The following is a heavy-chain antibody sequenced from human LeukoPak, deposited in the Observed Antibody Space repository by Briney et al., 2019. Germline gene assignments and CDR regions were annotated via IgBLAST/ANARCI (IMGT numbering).Heavy chain of an antibody. CDR1: GFTVSSNY. Sequence: GGSLRLSCAASGFTVSSNYMSWVRHAPGKGLEWVSIIYSDGTAYYADSVKGRFTISRDNYKNTLYLQMNSLRAEDTAVYYCARAKVGAAGFFDYWGQGTLVTVSS. D-gene: IGHD6-13*01. J-gene: IGHJ4*02. CDR2: IYSDGTA. CDR3: ARAKVGAAGFFDY. V-gene: IGHV3-53*01.